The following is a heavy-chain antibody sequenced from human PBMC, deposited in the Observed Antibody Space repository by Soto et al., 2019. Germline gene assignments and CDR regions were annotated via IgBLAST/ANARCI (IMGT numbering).Heavy chain of an antibody. CDR2: FYYSESS. Sequence: KPSDTLSLTCTVSGDSISGVASFWSWIRQPPGKGLELIANFYYSESSYYNPSLKSRLTISVDTTKNQFSLQLKSMTAADTAFDYCAKLSCTSSTCYSTGWFDXWGQGTLVTVSX. D-gene: IGHD2-2*01. J-gene: IGHJ5*02. V-gene: IGHV4-30-4*02. CDR1: GDSISGVASF. CDR3: AKLSCTSSTCYSTGWFDX.